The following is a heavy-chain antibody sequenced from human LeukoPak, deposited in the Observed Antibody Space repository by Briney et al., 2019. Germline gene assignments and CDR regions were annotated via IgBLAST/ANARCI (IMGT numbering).Heavy chain of an antibody. D-gene: IGHD1-26*01. J-gene: IGHJ4*02. Sequence: QPGGSLRLSCVASGFTFSSSWLHWVRQAPGKGLVWVSRMNNDVSTINYADSVKGRFTISRDNAKNTLYLQMNSLRAGDTGVYYCARAGSYRFDYWGQGTLVTVSS. CDR1: GFTFSSSW. CDR3: ARAGSYRFDY. V-gene: IGHV3-74*01. CDR2: MNNDVSTI.